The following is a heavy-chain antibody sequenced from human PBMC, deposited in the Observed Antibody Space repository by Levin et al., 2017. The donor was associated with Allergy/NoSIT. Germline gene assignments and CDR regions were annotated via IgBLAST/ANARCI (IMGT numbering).Heavy chain of an antibody. CDR2: LRSNRHGGTS. CDR3: TRDIAARHWFDP. J-gene: IGHJ5*02. Sequence: GESLKISCSASGFTFGDYAMSWFRQAPGKGLEWVAFLRSNRHGGTSEYAASVRGRFIISREDSKSIAYLQMNSMKIEDAAVYYYTRDIAARHWFDPWGQGTLVTVSS. V-gene: IGHV3-49*03. CDR1: GFTFGDYA. D-gene: IGHD6-6*01.